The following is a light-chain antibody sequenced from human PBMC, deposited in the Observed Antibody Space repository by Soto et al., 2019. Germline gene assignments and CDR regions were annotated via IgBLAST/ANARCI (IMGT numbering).Light chain of an antibody. V-gene: IGKV3-20*01. J-gene: IGKJ2*01. CDR2: GAS. CDR1: LSISSSY. Sequence: EIVLTQSPGTLSLSPGERATLSCRDSLSISSSYLAWYQQKPGQAPRLLIYGASSRATGIPDRFSGSGSGTDFTLTISRPEPEDFAVYYCQQYASSPVYTFGQGTKLEIK. CDR3: QQYASSPVYT.